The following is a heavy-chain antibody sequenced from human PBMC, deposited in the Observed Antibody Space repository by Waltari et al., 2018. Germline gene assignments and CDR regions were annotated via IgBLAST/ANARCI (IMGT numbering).Heavy chain of an antibody. J-gene: IGHJ5*01. CDR3: ARVVYEGSGWFGY. Sequence: EVQLVESGGGLVKPGGSLRLSCAASVFTFSSYSMNWVRQAPGKGLEWGSSISSRSSYIYYADSVKGRFTISRDNAKNSLYLQMNSLRAEDTAVYYCARVVYEGSGWFGYWGQGTLVTVSS. D-gene: IGHD2-8*01. V-gene: IGHV3-21*01. CDR1: VFTFSSYS. CDR2: ISSRSSYI.